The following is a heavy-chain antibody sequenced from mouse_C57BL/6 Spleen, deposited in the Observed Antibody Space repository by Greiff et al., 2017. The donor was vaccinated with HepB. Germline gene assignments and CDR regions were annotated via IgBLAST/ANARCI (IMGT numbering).Heavy chain of an antibody. V-gene: IGHV1-59*01. Sequence: QVQLQQPGAELVRPGTSVKLSCKASGYTFTSYWMHWVKQRPGQGLEWIGVIDPSDSYTNYNQKFKGKATLTVDTSSSTAYMQLSSLTSEASAVYYCARFLYYGSSYDAMDYWGQGTTVTVSS. J-gene: IGHJ4*01. CDR2: IDPSDSYT. D-gene: IGHD1-1*01. CDR1: GYTFTSYW. CDR3: ARFLYYGSSYDAMDY.